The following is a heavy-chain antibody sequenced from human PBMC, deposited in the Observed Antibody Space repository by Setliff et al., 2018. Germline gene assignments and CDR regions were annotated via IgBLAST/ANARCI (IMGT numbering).Heavy chain of an antibody. J-gene: IGHJ4*02. Sequence: GGSLRLSCVASGFTFSRYWMSWVRQAPGKGLEWVANIKEDGSEKYYMDSVKGRFTMSRDNAKNSLYLQMNSLRAEDTAVYYCARDGGEYWGQGTLVTVSS. CDR1: GFTFSRYW. V-gene: IGHV3-7*01. D-gene: IGHD3-16*01. CDR2: IKEDGSEK. CDR3: ARDGGEY.